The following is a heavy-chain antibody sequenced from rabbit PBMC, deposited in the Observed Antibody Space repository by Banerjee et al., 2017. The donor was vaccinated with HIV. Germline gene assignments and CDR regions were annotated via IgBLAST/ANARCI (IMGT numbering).Heavy chain of an antibody. CDR3: ARGIYTGGGGYYFNL. Sequence: EESGGDLVKPEGSLTLTCTASGFSFSSSYWICWVRQAPGKGLEWIACIYGGSSGSTYYASWAKGRFTISKTSSTTVTLQMTSLTAADTATYFCARGIYTGGGGYYFNLWGPGTLVTVS. D-gene: IGHD1-1*01. CDR1: GFSFSSSYW. J-gene: IGHJ4*01. CDR2: IYGGSSGST. V-gene: IGHV1S45*01.